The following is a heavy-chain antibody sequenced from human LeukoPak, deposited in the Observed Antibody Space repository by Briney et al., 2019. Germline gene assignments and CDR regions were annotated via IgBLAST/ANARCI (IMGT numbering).Heavy chain of an antibody. Sequence: PGGSLRLSCEASGFTFSTYAMSWVRQASGKGLEWVSGISGSGSITYYADSVKGRFTISRDNSKNTLFLEMSSLRAEDTAVYYCAKQTRYDSPAGERGFDYWGQGTLVTVSS. CDR2: ISGSGSIT. D-gene: IGHD3-22*01. V-gene: IGHV3-23*01. J-gene: IGHJ4*02. CDR3: AKQTRYDSPAGERGFDY. CDR1: GFTFSTYA.